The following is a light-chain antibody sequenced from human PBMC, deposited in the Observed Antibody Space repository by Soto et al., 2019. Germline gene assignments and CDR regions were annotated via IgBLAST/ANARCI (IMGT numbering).Light chain of an antibody. J-gene: IGLJ3*02. V-gene: IGLV3-21*02. CDR3: QVWDSRSDHVV. CDR2: DDR. CDR1: NIGNKN. Sequence: SYELTQAPSVSVAPGQTATITCGGNNIGNKNVHWFQQRPGQAPLLVVYDDRDRPSGIPERFSGSNSGNTATLTISRVEAGDEADYYCQVWDSRSDHVVFGGGTKVTVL.